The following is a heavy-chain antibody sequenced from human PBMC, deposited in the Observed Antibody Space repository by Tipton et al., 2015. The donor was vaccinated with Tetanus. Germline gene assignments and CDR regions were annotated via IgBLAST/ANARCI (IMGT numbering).Heavy chain of an antibody. V-gene: IGHV4-34*01. CDR1: GGSFTDYS. CDR3: ARGPRTRIYDSSGYSFRYYYGFDV. Sequence: GLVKPSETLSLTCAVNGGSFTDYSWSWLRQTPGKGLEWIGEVHDSGSTNYNPSLKDRVTISLDTSKTHFALNLSAVSAADTAVYFCARGPRTRIYDSSGYSFRYYYGFDVWGQGTPVTVSS. CDR2: VHDSGST. J-gene: IGHJ6*02. D-gene: IGHD3-22*01.